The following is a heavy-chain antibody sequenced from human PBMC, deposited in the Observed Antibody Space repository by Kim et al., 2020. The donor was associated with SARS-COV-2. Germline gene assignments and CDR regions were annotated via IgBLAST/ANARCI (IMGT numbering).Heavy chain of an antibody. CDR2: IYSGGSST. CDR1: GFTFSSYA. CDR3: AKDLRPLDP. J-gene: IGHJ5*02. V-gene: IGHV3-23*03. Sequence: GGSLRLSCAASGFTFSSYAMSWVRQAPGKGLEWVSVIYSGGSSTYYADSVKGRFIISRDNSKNTLYLQMNSLRAEDTAVYYCAKDLRPLDPWGQGTLVTVSS.